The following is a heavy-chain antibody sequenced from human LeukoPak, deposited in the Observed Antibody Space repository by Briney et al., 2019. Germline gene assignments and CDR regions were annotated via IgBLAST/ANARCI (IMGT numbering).Heavy chain of an antibody. CDR2: INPNTANP. CDR3: ARGAKDSSGYSPTYAFDI. J-gene: IGHJ3*02. Sequence: ASVKVSCKASGYTFTNYPINWVRQAPGQGLEWMGWINPNTANPTYAQDFTGRFVFSLDTSVNTAYLQISSLKAEDTAVYYCARGAKDSSGYSPTYAFDIWGQGTMVTVSS. D-gene: IGHD3-22*01. V-gene: IGHV7-4-1*02. CDR1: GYTFTNYP.